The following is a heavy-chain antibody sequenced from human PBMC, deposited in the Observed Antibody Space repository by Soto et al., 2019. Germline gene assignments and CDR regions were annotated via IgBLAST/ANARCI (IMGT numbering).Heavy chain of an antibody. CDR1: GFTFGSHW. CDR3: ARFGTSYDTSGFLS. CDR2: ISSGGTTT. D-gene: IGHD3-22*01. Sequence: XGSLRLSCAAAGFTFGSHWMHWVRQAPGKGLVYVSRISSGGTTTNYAESVKGRFTISRDNARNTLYLQMNSLRVEDTAVYYCARFGTSYDTSGFLSWGQGTPVTVSS. V-gene: IGHV3-74*01. J-gene: IGHJ5*02.